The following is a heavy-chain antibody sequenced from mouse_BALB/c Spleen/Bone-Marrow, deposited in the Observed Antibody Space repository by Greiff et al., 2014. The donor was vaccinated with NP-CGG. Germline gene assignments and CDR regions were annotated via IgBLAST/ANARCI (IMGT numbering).Heavy chain of an antibody. CDR2: IWAGGST. D-gene: IGHD1-1*01. J-gene: IGHJ4*01. V-gene: IGHV2-9*02. CDR3: ARGSYYEEAMDY. CDR1: GSSLTSYG. Sequence: VKLVEPGPGLVAPSQSLSITCTVSGSSLTSYGVHWVRQPPGKVLEWLGVIWAGGSTNYNSALMSRLSISKDNSKSQVFLKMNSLQTDDTAMYYCARGSYYEEAMDYWGQGTSVTVSS.